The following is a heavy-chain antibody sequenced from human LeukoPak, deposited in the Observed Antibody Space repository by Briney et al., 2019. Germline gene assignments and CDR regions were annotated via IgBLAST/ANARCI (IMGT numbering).Heavy chain of an antibody. CDR2: IYPGDSDT. CDR1: GYSFSNYW. CDR3: ARQSVYDSSGYYPEYFQH. Sequence: GESLKISCKGSGYSFSNYWIGWVRQLPGKGLEWMGIIYPGDSDTRYSPSFQGQVTISADKSISTAYLQWSSLRASDTAMYYCARQSVYDSSGYYPEYFQHWGQGTLVTVSS. V-gene: IGHV5-51*01. J-gene: IGHJ1*01. D-gene: IGHD3-22*01.